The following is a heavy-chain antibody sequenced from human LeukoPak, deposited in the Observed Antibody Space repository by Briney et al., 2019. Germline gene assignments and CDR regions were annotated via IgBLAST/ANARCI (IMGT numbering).Heavy chain of an antibody. V-gene: IGHV4-4*07. CDR3: ARDLGSGSYYNIPDWFDP. CDR2: IYTSGST. CDR1: GGSISSYY. Sequence: PSETLSLTCTVSGGSISSYYWSWIRQPAGKGLEWIGRIYTSGSTNYSPSLKSRVTMSVDTSKNQFSLKLSSVTAADTAVYYCARDLGSGSYYNIPDWFDPWGQGTLVTVSS. D-gene: IGHD3-10*02. J-gene: IGHJ5*02.